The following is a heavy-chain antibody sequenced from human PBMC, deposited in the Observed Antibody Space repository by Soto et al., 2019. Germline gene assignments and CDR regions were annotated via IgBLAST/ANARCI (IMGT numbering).Heavy chain of an antibody. CDR2: IIPIFGTA. CDR3: GRDRIVGAYPTGNDAFDI. D-gene: IGHD1-26*01. V-gene: IGHV1-69*12. Sequence: QVQLVQSGAEVKKPGSSVNVSCKASGGTFSSYAISWVRQAPGQEIEWMGGIIPIFGTANYAQKFQGRVTITEDESTSTAYMGLRSLRSEDTAVYYCGRDRIVGAYPTGNDAFDIWCQGTMVTVSS. CDR1: GGTFSSYA. J-gene: IGHJ3*02.